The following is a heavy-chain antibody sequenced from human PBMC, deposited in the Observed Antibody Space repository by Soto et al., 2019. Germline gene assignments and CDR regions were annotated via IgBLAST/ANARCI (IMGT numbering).Heavy chain of an antibody. Sequence: SETLSLTCAVSGGSISSSNWWSWVRQPPGKGLEWIGDIYHSGSTNYNPSLKRRVTISVDKSKDQFSLKLSSVTAADTAVYYWSRVLERDRSGYYSSHWFDPWGQGTLVTVSS. CDR3: SRVLERDRSGYYSSHWFDP. J-gene: IGHJ5*02. CDR1: GGSISSSNW. D-gene: IGHD3-22*01. V-gene: IGHV4-4*02. CDR2: IYHSGST.